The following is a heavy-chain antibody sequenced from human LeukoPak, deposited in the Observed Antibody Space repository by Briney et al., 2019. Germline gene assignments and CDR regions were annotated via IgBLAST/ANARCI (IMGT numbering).Heavy chain of an antibody. D-gene: IGHD3-3*01. CDR2: IYYSGKT. CDR3: ARIPPQNYDFWSGYYNFMVGYFDY. Sequence: PSETLSLTCTVSGGSISSYYWTWIRQPPGKGLEWIGYIYYSGKTKYNPSLQSRVTISVDTSKNQFSLKLSAVNAADTAVYYCARIPPQNYDFWSGYYNFMVGYFDYWGQGTLVTVSS. J-gene: IGHJ4*02. CDR1: GGSISSYY. V-gene: IGHV4-59*08.